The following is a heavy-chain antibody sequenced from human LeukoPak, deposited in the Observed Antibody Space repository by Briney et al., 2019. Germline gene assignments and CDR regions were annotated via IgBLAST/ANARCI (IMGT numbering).Heavy chain of an antibody. CDR1: DGSISNYY. J-gene: IGHJ3*02. CDR3: ARHVGATAFDAFDI. V-gene: IGHV4-59*08. D-gene: IGHD1-26*01. CDR2: IYYSGST. Sequence: SETLSLTCTVSDGSISNYYWSWIRQPPGRGLEWIGYIYYSGSTNYNPSLKSRVTISADRSKNQFSLKLSSVTAADTAVFYCARHVGATAFDAFDIWGRGTMVTVSS.